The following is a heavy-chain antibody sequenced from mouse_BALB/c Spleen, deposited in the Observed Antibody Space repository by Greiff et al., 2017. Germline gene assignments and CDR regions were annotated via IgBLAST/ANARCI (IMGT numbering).Heavy chain of an antibody. J-gene: IGHJ2*01. V-gene: IGHV2-2*02. D-gene: IGHD2-14*01. CDR2: IWSGGST. Sequence: VQGVESGPGLVQPSQSLSITCTVSGFSLTSYGVHWVRQSPGKGLEWLGVIWSGGSTDYNAAFISRLSISKDNSKSQVFFKMNSLQDNDTAIYYCARNSGVRRDGVDYWGQGTTLTVSS. CDR1: GFSLTSYG. CDR3: ARNSGVRRDGVDY.